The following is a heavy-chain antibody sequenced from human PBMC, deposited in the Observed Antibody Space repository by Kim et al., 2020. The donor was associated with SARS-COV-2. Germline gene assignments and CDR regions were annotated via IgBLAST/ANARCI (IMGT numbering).Heavy chain of an antibody. V-gene: IGHV3-23*01. Sequence: TYYADSVKGRFTISRDNSKNTLYLQMNSLRAEDTAVYYCAKDDLAATFDYWGQGTLVTVSS. CDR2: T. J-gene: IGHJ4*02. CDR3: AKDDLAATFDY. D-gene: IGHD6-19*01.